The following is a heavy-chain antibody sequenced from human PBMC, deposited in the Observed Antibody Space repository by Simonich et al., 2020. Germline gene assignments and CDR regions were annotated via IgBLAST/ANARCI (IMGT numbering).Heavy chain of an antibody. J-gene: IGHJ4*02. CDR3: ARNRLDY. CDR1: GFTFSGYC. CDR2: INSDGSST. Sequence: EVQLVESGGGLVQPGGSLRLSCAAFGFTFSGYCRHGVRQAPGKGVGWGQRINSDGSSTSDADSVKGRFTISRDNAKNTLYLQMNSLRAEDTAVYYCARNRLDYWGQGTLVTVSS. V-gene: IGHV3-74*01.